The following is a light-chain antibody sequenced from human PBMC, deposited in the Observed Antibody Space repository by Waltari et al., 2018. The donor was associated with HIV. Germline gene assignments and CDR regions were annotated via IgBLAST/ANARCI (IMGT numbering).Light chain of an antibody. J-gene: IGLJ1*01. CDR3: KTRDRSGNLYV. CDR1: NLRTYY. V-gene: IGLV3-19*01. CDR2: GKN. Sequence: SSEVTQVPAVSVALGQTVKITCQGDNLRTYYASWYQQRPGQAPVLVSYGKNKRPSAIPDRCSMSASRNTASVTITGAQAEEEADYYCKTRDRSGNLYVFGTGTTLTVL.